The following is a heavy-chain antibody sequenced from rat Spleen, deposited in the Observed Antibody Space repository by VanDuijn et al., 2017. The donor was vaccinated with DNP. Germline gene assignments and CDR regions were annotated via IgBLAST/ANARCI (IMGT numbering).Heavy chain of an antibody. D-gene: IGHD4-3*01. Sequence: EVQLVETGGGLVQPGRSMKLSCAASRFTFSNYYMAWVRQAPTKGLEWVAAISGGGDITYYRDSVKGRFTISRDNAKSTLFLHMDSLRSEETATYYCVRWNSGHFDYWGQGVMVTVSS. CDR1: RFTFSNYY. J-gene: IGHJ2*01. CDR2: ISGGGDIT. CDR3: VRWNSGHFDY. V-gene: IGHV5S11*01.